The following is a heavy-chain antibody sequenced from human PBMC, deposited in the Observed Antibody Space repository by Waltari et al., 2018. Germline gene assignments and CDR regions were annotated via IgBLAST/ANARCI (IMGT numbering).Heavy chain of an antibody. Sequence: EVQLVESGGGLVQPGGSLRLSCTASGFTFVNYWMSWVRQAPGKGLQWVVYIKEDGTEESYLDSLKGRFTISRDDAKNSLHLQMNSLRVEDTAIYYCARVSKGIHFDYWGQGTLVTVSS. CDR1: GFTFVNYW. CDR3: ARVSKGIHFDY. CDR2: IKEDGTEE. V-gene: IGHV3-7*04. J-gene: IGHJ4*02.